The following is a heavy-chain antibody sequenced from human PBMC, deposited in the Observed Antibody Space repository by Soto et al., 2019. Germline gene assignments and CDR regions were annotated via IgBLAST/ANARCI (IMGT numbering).Heavy chain of an antibody. CDR2: ISGSDGST. V-gene: IGHV3-23*01. CDR1: GFTLSNHA. CDR3: ASPPRATVTDNIFDF. Sequence: PGGSLRLSCTASGFTLSNHAMSWVRQAPGKGLEWVSVISGSDGSTYYADSVGGRFTISRDNSKNTLYLQMSSLRAEDTAVYYCASPPRATVTDNIFDFWRPGTLVTVSS. D-gene: IGHD4-17*01. J-gene: IGHJ4*02.